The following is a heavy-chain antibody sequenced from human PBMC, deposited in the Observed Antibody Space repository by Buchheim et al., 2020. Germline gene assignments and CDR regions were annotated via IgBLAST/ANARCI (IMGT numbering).Heavy chain of an antibody. D-gene: IGHD2-15*01. Sequence: QVQLVESGGGVVQPGRSLRLSCAASGFTFSSYGMHWVRQAPGKGLEWVAVISYDGSNKYYADSVKGRFTISRDNSKNTLYLQMNSLRAEDTAVYYCAKLDCSGGSCMYGGMDVWGQGTT. V-gene: IGHV3-30*18. CDR3: AKLDCSGGSCMYGGMDV. CDR2: ISYDGSNK. J-gene: IGHJ6*02. CDR1: GFTFSSYG.